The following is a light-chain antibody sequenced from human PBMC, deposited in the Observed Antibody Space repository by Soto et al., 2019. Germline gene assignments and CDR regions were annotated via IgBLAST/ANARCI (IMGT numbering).Light chain of an antibody. CDR2: GAS. Sequence: EIVMTQSPATLSVSPGERATLSCRASQSVGTYLAWYQQKPGQAPRLLIYGASTRAAGISPRFSGGGSGTEFTLTISSLQFEDFAVYYCQQYNDWPRTFGQETKVGIK. CDR3: QQYNDWPRT. J-gene: IGKJ1*01. V-gene: IGKV3-15*01. CDR1: QSVGTY.